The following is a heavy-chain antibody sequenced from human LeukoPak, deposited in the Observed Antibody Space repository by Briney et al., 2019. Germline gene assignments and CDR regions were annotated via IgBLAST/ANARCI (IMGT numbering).Heavy chain of an antibody. J-gene: IGHJ5*02. CDR3: ARDGYTYGDNWFDP. D-gene: IGHD5-18*01. Sequence: ATVKVSCKASGYTFTGHYMHWVRQAPGQGLEWMGWINPNSGGTSYAQKFQGRVTMTRDTSISTAYMELTRLTSDDTAVYYCARDGYTYGDNWFDPWGQGTLVTVSS. CDR2: INPNSGGT. CDR1: GYTFTGHY. V-gene: IGHV1-2*02.